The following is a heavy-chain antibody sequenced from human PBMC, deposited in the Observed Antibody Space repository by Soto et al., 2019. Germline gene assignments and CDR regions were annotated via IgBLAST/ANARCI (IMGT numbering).Heavy chain of an antibody. V-gene: IGHV4-39*01. CDR3: ARRGIGAAAIDS. CDR1: GGSISGSNYY. CDR2: IFYRGST. D-gene: IGHD2-2*01. J-gene: IGHJ4*02. Sequence: QLQLQESRPGLVKPSETLSLTCTVSGGSISGSNYYWGWIRQPPGKGLAWIGSIFYRGSTYYNPSLESRVTVSVDTSKDQFSLKLGSVTAADTAVYFCARRGIGAAAIDSWGQGTLVTVSS.